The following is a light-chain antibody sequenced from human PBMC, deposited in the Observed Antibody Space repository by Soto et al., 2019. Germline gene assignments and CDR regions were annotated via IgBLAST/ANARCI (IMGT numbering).Light chain of an antibody. CDR1: QSVSSD. J-gene: IGKJ2*01. V-gene: IGKV3-15*01. CDR3: QQYNNWPPYT. CDR2: GAS. Sequence: IVMTQSPATLSVSPGDRVTLSCRASQSVSSDLAWYQQRPGQAPRLRIYGASTRATGIPARFSGTGSGTEFTLTISSLQSEDFAIYYCQQYNNWPPYTFGQGTKLEIK.